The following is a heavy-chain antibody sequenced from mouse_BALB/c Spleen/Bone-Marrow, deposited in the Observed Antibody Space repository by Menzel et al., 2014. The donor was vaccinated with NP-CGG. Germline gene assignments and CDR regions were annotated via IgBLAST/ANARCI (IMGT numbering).Heavy chain of an antibody. Sequence: VKLQESGAELVRPGASMKVSCKASGYAFSNYFIEWVKRRPGQGLEWIGVINPGSNGANYSEKFKGKATLTADKSSSTAYMQLSSLTSDDSAVYFCTRSWGKDAMDYWGQGTSVTVSS. CDR1: GYAFSNYF. CDR3: TRSWGKDAMDY. J-gene: IGHJ4*01. V-gene: IGHV1-54*01. D-gene: IGHD2-1*01. CDR2: INPGSNGA.